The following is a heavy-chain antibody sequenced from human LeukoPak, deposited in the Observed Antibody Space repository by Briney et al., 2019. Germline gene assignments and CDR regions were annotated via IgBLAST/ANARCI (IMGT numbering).Heavy chain of an antibody. V-gene: IGHV4-59*01. D-gene: IGHD2-15*01. Sequence: SETLSLTCSASGDSISSYYWSWIRQPPGKGLEWIGYIYYSGNTKYNPSLKSRVTISVDTSRNQFSLKLSSVTAADTAVYYCARGRYCSGGYCYWYFDLWGRGTLVTVSS. CDR1: GDSISSYY. CDR3: ARGRYCSGGYCYWYFDL. CDR2: IYYSGNT. J-gene: IGHJ2*01.